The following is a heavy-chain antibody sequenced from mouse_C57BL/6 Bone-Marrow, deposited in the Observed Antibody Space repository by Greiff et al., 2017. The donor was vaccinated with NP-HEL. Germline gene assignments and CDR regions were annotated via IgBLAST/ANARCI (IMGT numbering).Heavy chain of an antibody. Sequence: QVQLQQPGAELVKPGASVKLSCTASGYTFTSYWMHWVKQRPGRGLEWIGRIDPNSGGTKYNEKFKCKATLTVDKPSSTAYMQLSSLTSEDSAVYYCASYYGSSHWCFDVWGTGTTVTVSS. D-gene: IGHD1-1*01. CDR2: IDPNSGGT. CDR3: ASYYGSSHWCFDV. V-gene: IGHV1-72*01. J-gene: IGHJ1*03. CDR1: GYTFTSYW.